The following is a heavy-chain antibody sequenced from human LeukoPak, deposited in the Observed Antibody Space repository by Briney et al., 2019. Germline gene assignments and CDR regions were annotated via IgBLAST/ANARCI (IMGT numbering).Heavy chain of an antibody. D-gene: IGHD2-21*02. Sequence: PGGSLRLSCAASGFTFSSYSMNWVRQAPGKGLEWVSSISSSSRYIYYADSVKGRFTISRDNAKNSLYLQMNSLRAEDTAVYYCARQDCGGDCSSSFDYWGQGTLVTVSS. V-gene: IGHV3-21*01. J-gene: IGHJ4*02. CDR3: ARQDCGGDCSSSFDY. CDR1: GFTFSSYS. CDR2: ISSSSRYI.